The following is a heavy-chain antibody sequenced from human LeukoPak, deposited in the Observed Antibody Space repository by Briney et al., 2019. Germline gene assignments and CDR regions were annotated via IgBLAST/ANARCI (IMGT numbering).Heavy chain of an antibody. Sequence: GESLRISCKGSGYSFTSYWINWVRQMPGKGLEWMGRIDPSDSYTSYSPSFQGHVTISVDKSISTSYLQWSSLKASDTAMYYCARRDRYSWYSFDYWGQGTPVTVSS. CDR3: ARRDRYSWYSFDY. CDR2: IDPSDSYT. D-gene: IGHD6-13*01. CDR1: GYSFTSYW. V-gene: IGHV5-10-1*01. J-gene: IGHJ4*02.